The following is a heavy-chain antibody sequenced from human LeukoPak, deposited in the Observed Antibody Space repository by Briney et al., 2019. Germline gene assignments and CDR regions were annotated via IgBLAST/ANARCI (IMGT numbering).Heavy chain of an antibody. CDR3: ANGLKPYYFDY. CDR1: GYRFTTYW. V-gene: IGHV5-51*01. D-gene: IGHD3-16*01. J-gene: IGHJ4*02. Sequence: GESLKISCKGSGYRFTTYWIGWVRQMPGEGLEWMGIIYPGGSDTRYSPSFQGQVTISADKSISTAYLQWSSLKASDTAMYYCANGLKPYYFDYWGQGTLVTVSS. CDR2: IYPGGSDT.